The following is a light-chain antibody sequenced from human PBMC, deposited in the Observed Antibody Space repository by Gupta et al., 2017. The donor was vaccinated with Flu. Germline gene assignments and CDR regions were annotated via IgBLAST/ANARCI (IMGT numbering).Light chain of an antibody. V-gene: IGLV2-14*01. CDR3: SSYTSSNSLE. J-gene: IGLJ3*02. CDR1: SSDVGGYNY. Sequence: SLTISCTGTSSDVGGYNYVSWYQHHPGKAPKLMIYEVINRPSGVSNRFSGSKSGNTASLTISGLQAEDEADYYCSSYTSSNSLEFGGGTKLTVL. CDR2: EVI.